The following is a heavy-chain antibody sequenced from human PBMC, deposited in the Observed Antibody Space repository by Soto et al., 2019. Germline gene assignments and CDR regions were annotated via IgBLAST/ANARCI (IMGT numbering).Heavy chain of an antibody. V-gene: IGHV1-69*12. J-gene: IGHJ2*01. D-gene: IGHD5-12*01. Sequence: QVQLVQSGAEVKKPGSSVTVSCKASGGTFSSYTISWVRQAPGQGLEWMGGIIPIFGTANYKQKFQGRVTITADESTSTAYMELSGLRSEDTAVYYCARGNHRWLQLWYFDLWGRGTLVTVSS. CDR1: GGTFSSYT. CDR3: ARGNHRWLQLWYFDL. CDR2: IIPIFGTA.